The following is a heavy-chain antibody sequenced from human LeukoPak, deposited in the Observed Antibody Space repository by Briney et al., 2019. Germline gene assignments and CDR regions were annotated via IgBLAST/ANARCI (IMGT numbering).Heavy chain of an antibody. V-gene: IGHV6-1*01. D-gene: IGHD2-2*01. J-gene: IGHJ5*02. Sequence: SQTLSLTCAISGDSVSSNSVTWNWIRQSPSRGLEWLGRTYYRSTWCNDYAVSVRGRITVNPDTSKNQFSLHLYSVTPEDTAVYYCARRLTQYDCFDPWGQGILVTVSS. CDR2: TYYRSTWCN. CDR3: ARRLTQYDCFDP. CDR1: GDSVSSNSVT.